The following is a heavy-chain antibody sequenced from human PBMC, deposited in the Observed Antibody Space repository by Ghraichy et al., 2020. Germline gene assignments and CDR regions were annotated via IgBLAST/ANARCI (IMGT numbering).Heavy chain of an antibody. CDR3: AKDYTPYGSGWYDY. CDR1: GFTFSSYA. J-gene: IGHJ4*02. CDR2: ISGSGGST. Sequence: GGSLRLSCAASGFTFSSYAMSWVRQAPGKGLEWVSAISGSGGSTYYADSVKGRFTISRDNSKNTLYLQMNSLRAEDTAVYYCAKDYTPYGSGWYDYWGQGTLVTVSS. D-gene: IGHD6-19*01. V-gene: IGHV3-23*01.